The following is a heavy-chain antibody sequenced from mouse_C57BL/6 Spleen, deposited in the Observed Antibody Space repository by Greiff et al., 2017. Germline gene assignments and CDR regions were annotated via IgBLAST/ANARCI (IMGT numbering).Heavy chain of an antibody. CDR2: IDPETGGT. Sequence: VQLQQSGAELVRPGASVTLSCKASGYTFTDYEMHWVKQTPVHGLEWIGAIDPETGGTAYNQKFKGKAILTADKSSSTAYMELRSLTSEDSAVYYCTRPYDYDEYFDVWGTGTTVTVSS. D-gene: IGHD2-4*01. CDR1: GYTFTDYE. CDR3: TRPYDYDEYFDV. V-gene: IGHV1-15*01. J-gene: IGHJ1*03.